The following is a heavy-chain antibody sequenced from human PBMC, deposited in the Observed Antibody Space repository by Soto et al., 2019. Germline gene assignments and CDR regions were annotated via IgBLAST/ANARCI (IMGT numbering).Heavy chain of an antibody. V-gene: IGHV5-10-1*01. CDR3: ARQIYDSDTGPNSPYYFDS. CDR2: IDPSDSQT. D-gene: IGHD3-22*01. CDR1: GYSFAGYW. Sequence: GESLKISCKGSGYSFAGYWITWVRQKPGKGLEWMGRIDPSDSQTYYSPSFRGHVTISATKSITTVFLQWSSLRASDTAMYYCARQIYDSDTGPNSPYYFDSWGQGPPVTVSS. J-gene: IGHJ4*02.